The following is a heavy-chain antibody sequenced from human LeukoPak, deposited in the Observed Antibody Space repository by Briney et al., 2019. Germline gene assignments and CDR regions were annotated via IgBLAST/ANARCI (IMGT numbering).Heavy chain of an antibody. D-gene: IGHD4-17*01. CDR1: GFTFGDYA. V-gene: IGHV3-49*04. Sequence: GGSLRLSCTASGFTFGDYAMSWVRQAPGKGLEWVGFIRSKPYGGATEVAASVKGSFTISTDDSKSIAYLRMNSLKTEDTALYYCTRDGNYGDYIGAYFDYWGQGTLVTVSS. J-gene: IGHJ4*02. CDR2: IRSKPYGGAT. CDR3: TRDGNYGDYIGAYFDY.